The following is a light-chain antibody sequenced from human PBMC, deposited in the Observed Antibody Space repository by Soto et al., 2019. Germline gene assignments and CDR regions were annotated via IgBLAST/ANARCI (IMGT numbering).Light chain of an antibody. Sequence: QSVLTQPASVSGSPGQSFTNSCTGTSSDVGTYNLVSWYQQHPGKAPKLLIYEVTARPSGVSNRFSGSKSGNTASLTISGLQAEDEAAYYCCSYAGISIYVFGTGTKVTVL. V-gene: IGLV2-23*02. CDR2: EVT. CDR1: SSDVGTYNL. CDR3: CSYAGISIYV. J-gene: IGLJ1*01.